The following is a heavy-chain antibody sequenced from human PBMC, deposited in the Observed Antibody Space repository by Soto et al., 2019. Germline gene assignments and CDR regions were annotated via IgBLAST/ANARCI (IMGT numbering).Heavy chain of an antibody. J-gene: IGHJ4*02. V-gene: IGHV3-33*01. Sequence: PGGSLRLACAASGFTFCDYAMHWVCQAPGKGLEWVAVIWHDGTKKDYADSVRGRFTISRDNSKNTLYLQMNSLRAEDTAIYYCARPALLITTFDYWGQGTLVTVSS. D-gene: IGHD4-4*01. CDR1: GFTFCDYA. CDR2: IWHDGTKK. CDR3: ARPALLITTFDY.